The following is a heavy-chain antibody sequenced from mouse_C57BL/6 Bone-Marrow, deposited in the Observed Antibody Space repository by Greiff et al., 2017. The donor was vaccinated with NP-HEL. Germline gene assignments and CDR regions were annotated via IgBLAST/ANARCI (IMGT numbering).Heavy chain of an antibody. D-gene: IGHD2-3*01. CDR2: INPNNGGT. CDR3: ARLMVGALFDY. J-gene: IGHJ2*01. Sequence: EVQLQQSGPELVKPGASVKIPCKASGYTFTDYNMDWVKQSHGKSLEWIGDINPNNGGTIYNQKFKGKATLTVDKSSSTAYMELRSLTSEDTAVYYCARLMVGALFDYGGQGTTLTVSS. V-gene: IGHV1-18*01. CDR1: GYTFTDYN.